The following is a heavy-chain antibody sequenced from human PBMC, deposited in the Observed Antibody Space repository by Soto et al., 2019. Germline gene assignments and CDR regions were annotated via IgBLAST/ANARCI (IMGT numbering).Heavy chain of an antibody. V-gene: IGHV4-34*01. CDR3: ARDRYCSSTSCRDYFDY. Sequence: SETLSLTCAVYGGSFSGYYWSWIRQPPGKGLEWIGEINHSGSTNYNPSLKSRVTISVDTSKDQFSLKLSSVTAADTAVYYCARDRYCSSTSCRDYFDYWGQGTLVTVS. J-gene: IGHJ4*02. CDR1: GGSFSGYY. CDR2: INHSGST. D-gene: IGHD2-2*01.